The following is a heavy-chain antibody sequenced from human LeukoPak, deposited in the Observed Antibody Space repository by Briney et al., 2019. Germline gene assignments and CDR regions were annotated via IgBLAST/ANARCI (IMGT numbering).Heavy chain of an antibody. J-gene: IGHJ4*02. CDR3: ARDPYSSGWCDY. CDR2: INSNSNLI. Sequence: PGGSLRLSCAASGFIFNRYSMNWVRQTPRKGLEWISYINSNSNLIYYADSVKGRFTISRDQAKNSLYLQMSSLRAEDTAIYYCARDPYSSGWCDYWGQGTLVTVSS. V-gene: IGHV3-48*01. CDR1: GFIFNRYS. D-gene: IGHD6-19*01.